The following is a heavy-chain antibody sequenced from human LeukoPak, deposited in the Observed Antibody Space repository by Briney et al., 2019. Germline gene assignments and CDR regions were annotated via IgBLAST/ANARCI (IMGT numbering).Heavy chain of an antibody. Sequence: GGSLRLSCAASGFTFSSYWMSWVRQAPGKGLEWVANIKQDGSEKYYVDSVKGRFTISRDNAKNSLYLQLNSLRPEDTALYYCAKESSGAYWTFDYWGQGTLVTVSS. CDR3: AKESSGAYWTFDY. J-gene: IGHJ4*02. D-gene: IGHD1-26*01. CDR1: GFTFSSYW. CDR2: IKQDGSEK. V-gene: IGHV3-7*03.